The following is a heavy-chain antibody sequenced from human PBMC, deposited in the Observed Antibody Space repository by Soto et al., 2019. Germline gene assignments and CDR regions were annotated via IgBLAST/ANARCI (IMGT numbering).Heavy chain of an antibody. CDR1: GFTFSDHY. CDR2: ISSSNTYT. D-gene: IGHD1-26*01. Sequence: QVELVESGGGLVKPGGSLRLSCAASGFTFSDHYMSWIRQAPGKGLEWLSYISSSNTYTAYADSVKGRFTISRDNARNSLFLQMNSLRADDTAVYYCARSMKGGKNFDYWGQGTLVTVSS. J-gene: IGHJ4*02. V-gene: IGHV3-11*05. CDR3: ARSMKGGKNFDY.